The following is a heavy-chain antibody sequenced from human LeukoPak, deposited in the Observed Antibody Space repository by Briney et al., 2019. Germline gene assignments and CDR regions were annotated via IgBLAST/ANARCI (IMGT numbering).Heavy chain of an antibody. CDR3: ARGGGYAPPIGY. Sequence: PSETLSLTCTLSGGSISTYCWSWIRQPPGKGLEWIGYIYHSGSTNYNPSLKSRVTISVDTSKNQFSLKLSSVTAADTDVYYCARGGGYAPPIGYWGQGALVTVSS. D-gene: IGHD5-12*01. J-gene: IGHJ4*02. CDR1: GGSISTYC. CDR2: IYHSGST. V-gene: IGHV4-59*01.